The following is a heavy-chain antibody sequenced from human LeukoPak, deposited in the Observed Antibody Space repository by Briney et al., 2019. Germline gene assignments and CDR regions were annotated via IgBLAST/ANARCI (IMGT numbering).Heavy chain of an antibody. V-gene: IGHV4-34*01. J-gene: IGHJ4*02. Sequence: SETLSLTCAVYGGSFSGYYWSWIRQPPGKGLEWIGEINHSGSTNYNPSLKSRVTISVDTSKNQFSLKLSSVTAADTAVYYCARGRFRIMTHWGQGAMVTVSS. CDR3: ARGRFRIMTH. CDR1: GGSFSGYY. CDR2: INHSGST. D-gene: IGHD3-16*01.